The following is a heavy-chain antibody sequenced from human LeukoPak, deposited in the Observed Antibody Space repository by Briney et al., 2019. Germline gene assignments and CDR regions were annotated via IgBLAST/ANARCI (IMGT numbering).Heavy chain of an antibody. J-gene: IGHJ4*02. Sequence: GGSLRLSCAASGFTFSSYGMHWVRQAPGKGLEWVALIWYDGSNKYYADSVKGRLTISRDDSKNTLYLQMNSLRAEDTAVYYCAREGPRGNSQFDYWGQGTLVTVSS. CDR3: AREGPRGNSQFDY. CDR2: IWYDGSNK. CDR1: GFTFSSYG. D-gene: IGHD2/OR15-2a*01. V-gene: IGHV3-33*01.